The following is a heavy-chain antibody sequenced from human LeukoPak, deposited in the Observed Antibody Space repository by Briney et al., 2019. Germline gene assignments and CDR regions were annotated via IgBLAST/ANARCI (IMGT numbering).Heavy chain of an antibody. CDR2: IYYSGST. V-gene: IGHV4-30-4*01. CDR1: GGSISSGDYY. D-gene: IGHD3-3*01. J-gene: IGHJ5*02. Sequence: SETLSLTCTVSGGSISSGDYYWSWLRQPPGKGLEWIVYIYYSGSTYYNPSLKSRVTISVDTSKNQFSLKLSSVTAADTAVYYCAREIGGDFWSGPDNWFDPWGQGTLVTVSS. CDR3: AREIGGDFWSGPDNWFDP.